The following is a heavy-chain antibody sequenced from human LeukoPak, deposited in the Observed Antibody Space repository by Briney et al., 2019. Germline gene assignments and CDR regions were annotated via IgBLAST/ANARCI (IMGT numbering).Heavy chain of an antibody. V-gene: IGHV3-30*02. CDR3: AKDRITIFGVVIADAFDI. CDR1: GFTFSSYG. J-gene: IGHJ3*02. Sequence: GGSLRLSCAASGFTFSSYGMHWVRQAPGKGLEWVAFIRYDGSNKYYADSVKGRFTISRDNSKNTLYLQMNSLRGEDTAVYYCAKDRITIFGVVIADAFDIWGQGTMVTVSS. CDR2: IRYDGSNK. D-gene: IGHD3-3*01.